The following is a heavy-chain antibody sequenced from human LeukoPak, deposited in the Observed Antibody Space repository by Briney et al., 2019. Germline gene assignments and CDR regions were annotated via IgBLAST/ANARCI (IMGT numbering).Heavy chain of an antibody. D-gene: IGHD3-3*01. CDR3: ARAADFWSGLNVDY. J-gene: IGHJ4*02. V-gene: IGHV1-18*01. CDR1: GGTFSSYA. CDR2: ISAYNGNT. Sequence: GASVKVSCKASGGTFSSYAISWVRQAPGQGLEWMGWISAYNGNTNYAQKLQGRVTMTTDTSTSTAYMELRSLRTDDTAVYYCARAADFWSGLNVDYWGQGTLVTVSS.